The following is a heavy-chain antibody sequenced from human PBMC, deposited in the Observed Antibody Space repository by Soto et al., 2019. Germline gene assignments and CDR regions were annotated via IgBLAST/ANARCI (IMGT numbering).Heavy chain of an antibody. D-gene: IGHD6-19*01. CDR3: AKDTYTSGWYYFDD. CDR1: GFIFSNYA. J-gene: IGHJ4*02. Sequence: GGSLRLSCAASGFIFSNYAMSWVRQAPGKGLEWVSGFSGGGSTYYADSVKGRFTISRDNSKNTLYLQMNSLRAEDTAVYYCAKDTYTSGWYYFDDWGQGTRVTVAS. CDR2: FSGGGST. V-gene: IGHV3-23*01.